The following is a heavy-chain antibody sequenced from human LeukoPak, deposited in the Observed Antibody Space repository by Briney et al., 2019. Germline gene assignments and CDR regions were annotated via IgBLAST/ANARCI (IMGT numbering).Heavy chain of an antibody. CDR1: GYTFTSYY. D-gene: IGHD5-18*01. J-gene: IGHJ4*02. V-gene: IGHV1-46*01. CDR3: ATETAMVLQTDY. CDR2: INPSGGST. Sequence: ASVKVSCKPSGYTFTSYYMHWVRQAPGQGLEWMGIINPSGGSTSYAQKFQGRVTMTRDMSTSTVYMELSSLRSEDTAVYYCATETAMVLQTDYWGQGTLATVSS.